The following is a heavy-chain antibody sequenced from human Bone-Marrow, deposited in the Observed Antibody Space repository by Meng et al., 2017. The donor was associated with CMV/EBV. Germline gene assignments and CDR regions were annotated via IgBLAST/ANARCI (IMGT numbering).Heavy chain of an antibody. Sequence: GESLKISCAASGFPFGAYSFHWVRQSPDKGLEWLTFISSTGIYTFYANSVKGRFTVSRDNSKKTLYLQIDSLRPDDTGLYYCARLRFDGDNNDAPSVWGQGTMVTVSS. D-gene: IGHD1-1*01. CDR3: ARLRFDGDNNDAPSV. CDR2: ISSTGIYT. CDR1: GFPFGAYS. J-gene: IGHJ3*01. V-gene: IGHV3-30*03.